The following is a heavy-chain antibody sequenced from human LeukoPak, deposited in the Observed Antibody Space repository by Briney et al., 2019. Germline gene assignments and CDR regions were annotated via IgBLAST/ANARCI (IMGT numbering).Heavy chain of an antibody. CDR2: INHSGST. CDR3: ASGPDMGKGVQQQLVREHTSSIYYYYYMDV. Sequence: SETLSLTCAVYGGSFSGYYWSWIRQPPGKGLEWIGEINHSGSTNYNPSLKSRVTISVDTSKNQFSLKLSSVTAADTAVYYCASGPDMGKGVQQQLVREHTSSIYYYYYMDVWGKGTTVTVSS. D-gene: IGHD6-13*01. V-gene: IGHV4-34*01. CDR1: GGSFSGYY. J-gene: IGHJ6*03.